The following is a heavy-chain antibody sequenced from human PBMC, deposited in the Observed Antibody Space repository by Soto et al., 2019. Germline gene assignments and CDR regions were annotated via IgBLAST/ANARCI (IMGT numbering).Heavy chain of an antibody. Sequence: WGSLRLSCAASGFTFSSYAMSWVRQAPWKGLEWVSAISGSGGSTYYADSVKGRFTISRDNSKNTLYLQMNSLRAEDTAVYYCAKDSIMTPGSYFDYWGQGTLVTVSS. CDR2: ISGSGGST. J-gene: IGHJ4*02. D-gene: IGHD2-8*01. CDR1: GFTFSSYA. V-gene: IGHV3-23*01. CDR3: AKDSIMTPGSYFDY.